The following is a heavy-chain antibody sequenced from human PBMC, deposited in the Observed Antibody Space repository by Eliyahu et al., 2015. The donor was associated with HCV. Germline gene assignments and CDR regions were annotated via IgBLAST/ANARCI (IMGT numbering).Heavy chain of an antibody. J-gene: IGHJ4*02. V-gene: IGHV3-23*01. D-gene: IGHD3-10*01. CDR2: ITGGDSVK. Sequence: EVQLLESGGGLVQPGGSLRLSCAASGFTFSTYAMSWVRQAPGKGLEWVSGITGGDSVKFYADSVKGRFTISRDNSKTTMYLELNSLRAEDTAVYYCALGYGSLSFNELSDWGQGTLVTVSS. CDR1: GFTFSTYA. CDR3: ALGYGSLSFNELSD.